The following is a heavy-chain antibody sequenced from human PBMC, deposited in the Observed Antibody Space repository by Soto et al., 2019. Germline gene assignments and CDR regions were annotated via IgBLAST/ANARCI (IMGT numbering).Heavy chain of an antibody. V-gene: IGHV1-3*01. D-gene: IGHD5-18*01. CDR2: INAGNGNT. CDR3: ARGLVGGYSYGSRRPPTRTFDY. Sequence: ASVKVSCKASGYTFTSYAMHWVRQAPGQRLEWMGWINAGNGNTKYSQKFQGRVTITRDTSASTAYMELSSLRSEDTAVYYCARGLVGGYSYGSRRPPTRTFDYWGQGTLVTVSS. J-gene: IGHJ4*02. CDR1: GYTFTSYA.